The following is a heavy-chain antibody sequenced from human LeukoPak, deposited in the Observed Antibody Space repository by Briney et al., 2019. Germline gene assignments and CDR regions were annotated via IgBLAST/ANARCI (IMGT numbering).Heavy chain of an antibody. D-gene: IGHD2-2*01. CDR1: GFTFSSSS. V-gene: IGHV3-23*01. J-gene: IGHJ4*02. Sequence: GSLRLSCAASGFTFSSSSMSWVRQAPGKGLEWVSALTGSGGSTYYADSVKGRFTISRDNSKKTLFLQMNSLRAEDTAVYYCAKDLAPAAYWGQGTLVTVSS. CDR2: LTGSGGST. CDR3: AKDLAPAAY.